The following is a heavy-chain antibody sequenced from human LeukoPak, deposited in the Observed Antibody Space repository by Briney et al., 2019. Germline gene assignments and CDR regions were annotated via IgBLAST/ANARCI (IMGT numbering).Heavy chain of an antibody. CDR2: ISSSSSYI. V-gene: IGHV3-21*01. Sequence: PGGSLRLSCAASGFTFSSYAMSWVRQAPGKGLEWVSSISSSSSYIYYADSVKGRFTISRDNAKNSLYLQMNSLRAEDTAVYYCARDLSRTGPYDAFDIWGQGTMVTVSS. J-gene: IGHJ3*02. D-gene: IGHD7-27*01. CDR1: GFTFSSYA. CDR3: ARDLSRTGPYDAFDI.